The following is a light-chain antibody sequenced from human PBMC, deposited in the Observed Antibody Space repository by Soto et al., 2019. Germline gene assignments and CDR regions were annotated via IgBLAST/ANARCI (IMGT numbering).Light chain of an antibody. J-gene: IGKJ1*01. V-gene: IGKV3-20*01. CDR1: QTVSSSY. CDR3: QQYNNWPPWT. Sequence: ELLFKEPPGTLSLYPPERATLCCRARQTVSSSYLAWYQQKPGQAHRLLIYGASSRATGIPHTFSGSGSATEFTLTISSLQSEDLAVYYGQQYNNWPPWTFGQLNKGEI. CDR2: GAS.